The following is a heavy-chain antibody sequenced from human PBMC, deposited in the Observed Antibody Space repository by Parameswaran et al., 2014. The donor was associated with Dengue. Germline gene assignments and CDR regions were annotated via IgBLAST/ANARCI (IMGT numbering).Heavy chain of an antibody. D-gene: IGHD4-17*01. V-gene: IGHV5-51*01. Sequence: VRQMPGKGLEWMGIIYPGDSDTRYSPSFQGQVTISADKSISTAYLQWSSLKASDTAMYYCARRAGPYGDVDWGQGTLVTVSS. J-gene: IGHJ4*02. CDR2: IYPGDSDT. CDR3: ARRAGPYGDVD.